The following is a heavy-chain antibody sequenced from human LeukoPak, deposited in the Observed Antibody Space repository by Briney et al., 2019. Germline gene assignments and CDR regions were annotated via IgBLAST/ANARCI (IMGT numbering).Heavy chain of an antibody. J-gene: IGHJ5*02. V-gene: IGHV3-11*04. CDR2: ISSSSSTI. D-gene: IGHD2-15*01. CDR1: GFTFSDYY. CDR3: ARDSRVGGRKNWFDP. Sequence: GGSLRLSCAASGFTFSDYYMSWIRQAPGKGLEWVSYISSSSSTIYYADSVKGRFTISRDNAKNSLYLQMNSLRAEDTAVYYCARDSRVGGRKNWFDPWGQGTLVTVSS.